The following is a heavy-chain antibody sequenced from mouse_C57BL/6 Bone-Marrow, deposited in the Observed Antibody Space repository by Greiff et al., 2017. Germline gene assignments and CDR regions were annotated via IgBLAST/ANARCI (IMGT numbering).Heavy chain of an antibody. CDR2: INPNYGTT. CDR1: GYSFTDYN. CDR3: ARSYYNLGYFDV. Sequence: VQLKESGPELVKPGASVKISCKASGYSFTDYNMNWVKQSNGQSLEWIGVINPNYGTTSYNQPFKGQATLTVDQSSSTASMQLISLPSEDSADYYGARSYYNLGYFDVWGTGTTVTVSS. J-gene: IGHJ1*03. D-gene: IGHD2-4*01. V-gene: IGHV1-39*01.